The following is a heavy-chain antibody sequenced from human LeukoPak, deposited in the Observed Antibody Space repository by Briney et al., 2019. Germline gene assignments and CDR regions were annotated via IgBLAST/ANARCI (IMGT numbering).Heavy chain of an antibody. Sequence: SETLSLTCTVSGGSISSSIYYWGWIRQPPGKGLEWIGSIYNSGSTHYNPSLKSRVTISVDTSKNQFSLKLSSVTAADTAVYYCAREVVPDVIDAFDIWGQGTMVTVSS. D-gene: IGHD2-2*01. V-gene: IGHV4-39*02. CDR1: GGSISSSIYY. CDR3: AREVVPDVIDAFDI. CDR2: IYNSGST. J-gene: IGHJ3*02.